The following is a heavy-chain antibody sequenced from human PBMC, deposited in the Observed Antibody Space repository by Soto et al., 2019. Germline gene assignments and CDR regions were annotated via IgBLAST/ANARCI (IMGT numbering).Heavy chain of an antibody. CDR2: INSDGSST. Sequence: EVRLVESGGGLVQPGGSLRLSCAASGFTFSSYWMHWVRQAPGKGLVWVSRINSDGSSTSYADSVKGRFTISRDNAKNTLYLQMNSLRAEDTAVYYCARHNYDFWSGYYYYYMDVWGKGTTVTVSS. D-gene: IGHD3-3*01. CDR1: GFTFSSYW. V-gene: IGHV3-74*01. J-gene: IGHJ6*03. CDR3: ARHNYDFWSGYYYYYMDV.